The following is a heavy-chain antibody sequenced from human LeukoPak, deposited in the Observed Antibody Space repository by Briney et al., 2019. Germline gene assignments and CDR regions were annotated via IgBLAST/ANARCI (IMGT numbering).Heavy chain of an antibody. CDR3: ARWGYSSGWYYYDI. D-gene: IGHD6-19*01. CDR2: IKQDGSEK. J-gene: IGHJ3*02. V-gene: IGHV3-7*01. Sequence: PGGSLRLSCAAPGFTFSSYWMSWVRQAPGKGLEWVANIKQDGSEKYYVESVKGRFTISRDNAKNSLYLQMKSLRDEDSAVYYCARWGYSSGWYYYDIWGQGTMVTVSS. CDR1: GFTFSSYW.